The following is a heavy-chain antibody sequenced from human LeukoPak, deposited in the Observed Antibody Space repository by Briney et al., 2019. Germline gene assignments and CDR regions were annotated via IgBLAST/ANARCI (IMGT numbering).Heavy chain of an antibody. CDR2: IYYSGST. CDR1: GGSISSYY. V-gene: IGHV4-59*01. J-gene: IGHJ6*02. D-gene: IGHD6-13*01. Sequence: SETLSLTCTVSGGSISSYYWSWIRQPPGKGLEWIGYIYYSGSTNYNPPLKSRVTISVDTPKNQFSLKLSSVTAADTAVYYCARGISSWYFGVWGQGTTVTVSS. CDR3: ARGISSWYFGV.